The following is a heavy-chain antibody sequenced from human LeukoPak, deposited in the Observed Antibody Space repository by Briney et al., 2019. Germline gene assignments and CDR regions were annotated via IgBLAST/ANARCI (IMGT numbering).Heavy chain of an antibody. CDR3: ASLWFGELFPFDY. Sequence: PGGSLRLSCAASGFTFSRYAMSWVRQAPGKGLEWASAISGSGGSTYYADSVKGRFTISRDNSKNTLYLQMNSLRAEDTAVYYCASLWFGELFPFDYWGQGTLVTVSS. J-gene: IGHJ4*02. V-gene: IGHV3-23*01. D-gene: IGHD3-10*01. CDR2: ISGSGGST. CDR1: GFTFSRYA.